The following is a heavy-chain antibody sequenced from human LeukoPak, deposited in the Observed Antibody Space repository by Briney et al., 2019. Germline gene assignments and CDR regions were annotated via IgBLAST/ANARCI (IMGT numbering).Heavy chain of an antibody. CDR3: AKDREKSSNWHDAFDI. V-gene: IGHV3-30*02. CDR2: IRYDGSNK. J-gene: IGHJ3*02. D-gene: IGHD6-13*01. CDR1: GFTFSSYG. Sequence: GGSLRLSCAASGFTFSSYGMHWVRQAPGKGLEWVAFIRYDGSNKYYADSVKGRFTISRDNSKNTLYLQMNSLRAEDTAVYYCAKDREKSSNWHDAFDIWGQGTMVTVSS.